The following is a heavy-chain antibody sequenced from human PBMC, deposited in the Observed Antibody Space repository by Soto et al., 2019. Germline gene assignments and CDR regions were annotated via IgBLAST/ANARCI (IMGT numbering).Heavy chain of an antibody. J-gene: IGHJ4*02. D-gene: IGHD5-12*01. V-gene: IGHV3-23*01. CDR1: GFTFSSYA. CDR2: ISGSGGST. Sequence: PGGSLRLSCAASGFTFSSYAMSWVRQAPGKGLEWVSAISGSGGSTYYADSVKGRFTISRDNSKNTLYLQMNSLRAEDTAVYYCAKALADVDIVATIAQGFDYWGQGTLVTVSS. CDR3: AKALADVDIVATIAQGFDY.